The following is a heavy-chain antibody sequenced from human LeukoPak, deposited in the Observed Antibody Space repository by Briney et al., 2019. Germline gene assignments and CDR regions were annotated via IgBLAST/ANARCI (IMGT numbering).Heavy chain of an antibody. CDR3: AREGLTRGFDY. Sequence: ASVKVSCKVSGYTFVSHTISWVRQAPGQGLEWMGWITIYNGKTKYSQKFQDRLTIIADTSTSTAYMEMRSLRSDDTAVYFCAREGLTRGFDYWGQGTLVTVSS. J-gene: IGHJ4*02. V-gene: IGHV1-18*01. CDR2: ITIYNGKT. CDR1: GYTFVSHT.